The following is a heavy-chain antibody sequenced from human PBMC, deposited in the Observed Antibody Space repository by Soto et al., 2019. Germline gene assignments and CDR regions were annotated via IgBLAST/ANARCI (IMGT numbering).Heavy chain of an antibody. D-gene: IGHD2-15*01. Sequence: PGGSLRLSCAASGFTFSSYAMSWVRQAPGKGLEWVSAISGSGGSTYYADSVKGRFTISRDTSTTTAYMELRSLRSDDTAVYYCARSADVVVVAAEDYWGQGTLVTVSS. J-gene: IGHJ4*02. CDR1: GFTFSSYA. CDR2: ISGSGGST. CDR3: ARSADVVVVAAEDY. V-gene: IGHV3-23*01.